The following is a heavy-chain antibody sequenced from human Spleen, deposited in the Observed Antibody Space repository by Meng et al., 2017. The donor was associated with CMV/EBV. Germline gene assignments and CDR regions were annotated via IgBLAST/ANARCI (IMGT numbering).Heavy chain of an antibody. D-gene: IGHD5-18*01. CDR2: ISGSGGTI. J-gene: IGHJ4*02. CDR3: VRDRGFSYEVREEGH. V-gene: IGHV3-48*03. CDR1: GFTFRSYE. Sequence: GGSLRLSCAASGFTFRSYEMNWVRQAPGKGLEWVSYISGSGGTIHYADSVKGRFTISRDNAKNSLHLQMNSLRVEDTAVYYCVRDRGFSYEVREEGHWGQGTLVTVSS.